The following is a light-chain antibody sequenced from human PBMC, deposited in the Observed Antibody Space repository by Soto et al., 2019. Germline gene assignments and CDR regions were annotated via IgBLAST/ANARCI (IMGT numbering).Light chain of an antibody. Sequence: QSVLTQPASVSGSPGQSITISCTGTSSDVGGYNYVSWYQQHPGKAPKLMIYEVSNRPSGVSNRLSGSKSGNTASLTISGLQAEDEADYYCSSYTSSSTLTYVFGTGTKATVL. CDR1: SSDVGGYNY. J-gene: IGLJ1*01. CDR3: SSYTSSSTLTYV. V-gene: IGLV2-14*01. CDR2: EVS.